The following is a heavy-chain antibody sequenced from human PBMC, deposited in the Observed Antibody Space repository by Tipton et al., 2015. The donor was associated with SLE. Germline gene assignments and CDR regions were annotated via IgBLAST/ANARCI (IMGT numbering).Heavy chain of an antibody. Sequence: TLSLTCTVSGGSISSTYYWGWIRQPPGKGLEWIGSMIHSGDTLYNPSLKSRVSISVDTSNNQISLKVTSVTAADTAVYYCAQAHVWGSYRYASDVWGQGTMVTVSS. V-gene: IGHV4-39*01. D-gene: IGHD3-16*02. CDR3: AQAHVWGSYRYASDV. CDR1: GGSISSTYY. CDR2: MIHSGDT. J-gene: IGHJ3*01.